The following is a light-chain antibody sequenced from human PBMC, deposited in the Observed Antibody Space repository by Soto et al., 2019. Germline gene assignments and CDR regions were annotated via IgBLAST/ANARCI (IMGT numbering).Light chain of an antibody. V-gene: IGKV3-20*01. CDR3: QQYGSSSFT. CDR1: QSVISAY. J-gene: IGKJ3*01. Sequence: EIVLTQSPGTLSLSPGERATLSCRASQSVISAYLAWYQQKPGQAPRLLIYGANSRATGIPDRFSGSGSGTEFTLTISRLEPEDLAVYYCQQYGSSSFTLGPGTKVNIK. CDR2: GAN.